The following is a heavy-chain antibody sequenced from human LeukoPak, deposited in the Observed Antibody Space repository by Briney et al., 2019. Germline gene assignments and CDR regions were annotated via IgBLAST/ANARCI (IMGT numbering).Heavy chain of an antibody. CDR2: IYTSGST. CDR3: ARVRYYYDSSGYYHHYYYYMDV. V-gene: IGHV4-4*07. D-gene: IGHD3-22*01. CDR1: GGSISSYY. Sequence: SETLSLTCTVSGGSISSYYWSWIRQPAGKGLEWIGRIYTSGSTNYNPSLKSRVTISVDTSKNQFSLKLSSVTAADTAVYYCARVRYYYDSSGYYHHYYYYMDVWGKGTTVTISS. J-gene: IGHJ6*03.